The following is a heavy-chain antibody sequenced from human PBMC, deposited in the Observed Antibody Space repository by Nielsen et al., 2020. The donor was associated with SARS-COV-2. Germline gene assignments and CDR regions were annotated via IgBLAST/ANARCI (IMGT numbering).Heavy chain of an antibody. Sequence: GGSLRLSCAASGFTFSSYAMHWVRQAPGKGLEWVAVISYDGSDKDYADSVKGRFTISRDNSKNTLYLQMNSLRAEDTAVYYCARDQNPVAGYYYFYGIDVWGQGTTVTVSS. CDR1: GFTFSSYA. V-gene: IGHV3-30*04. CDR2: ISYDGSDK. D-gene: IGHD6-19*01. J-gene: IGHJ6*02. CDR3: ARDQNPVAGYYYFYGIDV.